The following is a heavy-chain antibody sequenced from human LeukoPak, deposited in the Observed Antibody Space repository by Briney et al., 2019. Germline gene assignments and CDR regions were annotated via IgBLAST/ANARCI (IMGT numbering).Heavy chain of an antibody. J-gene: IGHJ4*02. D-gene: IGHD6-13*01. CDR1: GGSISSYY. V-gene: IGHV4-59*01. CDR2: IYYSGST. Sequence: SETLSLTCTVSGGSISSYYWSWIRQPPGKGLEWIGYIYYSGSTNYNPSLKSRVTISVDTSKNQFSLKLSSVTAADTAVYYCARGRSSWSHFDYWGQGTLVTVSS. CDR3: ARGRSSWSHFDY.